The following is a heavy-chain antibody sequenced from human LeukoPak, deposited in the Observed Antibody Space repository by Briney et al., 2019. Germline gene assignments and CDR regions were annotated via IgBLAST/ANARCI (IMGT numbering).Heavy chain of an antibody. CDR3: ATHRIISGYSYGQPDY. CDR1: GFMFSKNA. J-gene: IGHJ4*02. D-gene: IGHD5-18*01. V-gene: IGHV3-30*02. Sequence: QPGGSLRLSCAASGFMFSKNAMHWVRQAPGKGLECVAFIRHDGTKKDYADSVKGRFTISRDNSKNTLYLQMNSLRAEDTAVYYCATHRIISGYSYGQPDYWGQGTLVTVSS. CDR2: IRHDGTKK.